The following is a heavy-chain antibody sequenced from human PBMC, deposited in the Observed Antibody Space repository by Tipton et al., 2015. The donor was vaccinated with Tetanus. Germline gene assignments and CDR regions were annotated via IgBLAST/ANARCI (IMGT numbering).Heavy chain of an antibody. CDR2: IFYSGST. CDR1: GGSISSSY. V-gene: IGHV4-59*01. J-gene: IGHJ4*02. Sequence: TLSLTCTVSGGSISSSYWNWIRQPPGKGLEWIGYIFYSGSTNYNPSLKSRVTISVDTSKNQFSLKLSSVTAADTAVYYCARVGFGYSGYHFYGYWGQGTLVTVSS. D-gene: IGHD5-12*01. CDR3: ARVGFGYSGYHFYGY.